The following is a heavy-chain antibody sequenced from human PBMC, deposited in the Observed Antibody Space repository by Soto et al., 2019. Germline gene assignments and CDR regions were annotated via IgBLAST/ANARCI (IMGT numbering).Heavy chain of an antibody. Sequence: PGESLKISCKGSGYSFTSYWISWVRQIPGKGLEWMGSIDPSDSYTNYSPSFQGHVTISADKSISTAYLQWSSLKASDTAMYYCARIPRVYSSAPSDYWGQGTLVTVSS. CDR2: IDPSDSYT. CDR1: GYSFTSYW. J-gene: IGHJ4*02. V-gene: IGHV5-10-1*01. D-gene: IGHD2-21*01. CDR3: ARIPRVYSSAPSDY.